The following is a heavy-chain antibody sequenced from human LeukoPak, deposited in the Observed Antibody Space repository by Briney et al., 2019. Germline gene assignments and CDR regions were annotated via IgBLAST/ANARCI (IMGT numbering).Heavy chain of an antibody. CDR2: ISAYNGNT. CDR3: ARGDTMIVVDAFDI. CDR1: GYTFTSYG. V-gene: IGHV1-18*01. D-gene: IGHD3-22*01. Sequence: GASVKVSCKASGYTFTSYGISWVRQAPGQGLEWMGWISAYNGNTNYAQKLQGRVTMTTDTSTSTAYTELRSLRSDDTAVYYCARGDTMIVVDAFDIWGQGTMVTVSS. J-gene: IGHJ3*02.